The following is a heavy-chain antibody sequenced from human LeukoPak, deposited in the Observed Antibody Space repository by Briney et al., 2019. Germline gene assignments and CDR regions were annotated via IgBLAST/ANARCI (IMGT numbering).Heavy chain of an antibody. CDR2: TNPNSGGT. D-gene: IGHD3-10*01. J-gene: IGHJ4*02. CDR1: GYTFTGYY. CDR3: ARDRWFGELSEYYFDY. Sequence: VASVKVSCKASGYTFTGYYMHWVRQAPGQGLEWMGWTNPNSGGTNYAQKFQGRVTMTRDTSISTAYMELSRLRSDDTAVYYCARDRWFGELSEYYFDYWGQGTLVTVSS. V-gene: IGHV1-2*02.